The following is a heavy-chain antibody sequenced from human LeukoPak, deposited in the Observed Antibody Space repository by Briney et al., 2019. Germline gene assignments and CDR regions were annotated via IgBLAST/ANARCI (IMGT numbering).Heavy chain of an antibody. Sequence: ASVKVSCKASGYTFSDYGINWVRQAPGQGLEWMGWISSVTGNSNYAQKFQGRLTVNTETSTSTAHMELRSLKSDDTAMYFCARDMAEKNVYFGWGGHWGQGTPVTVSS. CDR2: ISSVTGNS. J-gene: IGHJ4*02. V-gene: IGHV1-18*01. CDR1: GYTFSDYG. CDR3: ARDMAEKNVYFGWGGH. D-gene: IGHD3-10*01.